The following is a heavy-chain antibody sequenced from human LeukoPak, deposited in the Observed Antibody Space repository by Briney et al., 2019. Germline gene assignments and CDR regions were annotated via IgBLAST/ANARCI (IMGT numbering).Heavy chain of an antibody. Sequence: GGSLRFSCAASGFTFSSYAMSWVRQAPGKGLEWVSAISGSGGSTYYADSVKGRFTISRDNSKNTLYLQMNSLRAEDTAVYYCAKDRYDATLFDYWGQGTLVTVSS. D-gene: IGHD3-16*01. CDR3: AKDRYDATLFDY. CDR1: GFTFSSYA. J-gene: IGHJ4*02. CDR2: ISGSGGST. V-gene: IGHV3-23*01.